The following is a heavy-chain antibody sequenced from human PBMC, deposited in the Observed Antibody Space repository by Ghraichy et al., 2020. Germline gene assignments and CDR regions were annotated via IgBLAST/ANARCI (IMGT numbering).Heavy chain of an antibody. D-gene: IGHD5-24*01. CDR1: GFNFNVYN. J-gene: IGHJ6*02. CDR2: IRGSDSST. CDR3: ARDAWRRGDSQNYNYYGMGF. V-gene: IGHV3-48*02. Sequence: GGSLRLSCAASGFNFNVYNMVWVRQAPGKGLEWLSYIRGSDSSTYYADSVKGRFTISRDNEKNSLYLQMNSLRDEDTALYFCARDAWRRGDSQNYNYYGMGFWGQGTTVTVSS.